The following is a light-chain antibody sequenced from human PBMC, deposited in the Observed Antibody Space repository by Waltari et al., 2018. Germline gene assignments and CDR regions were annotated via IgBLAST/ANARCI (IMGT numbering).Light chain of an antibody. CDR1: RNDIGGSNY. V-gene: IGLV2-14*01. CDR2: DVN. J-gene: IGLJ2*01. Sequence: QSALTQPASVSGSPGQSVTISCHGTRNDIGGSNYVSWYQHRPGKAPKLIIYDVNNRPSGVSGRFSGSKSGNTASLTISGLQAEDETDYYCSSFTRTVLFGGGTKLTVL. CDR3: SSFTRTVL.